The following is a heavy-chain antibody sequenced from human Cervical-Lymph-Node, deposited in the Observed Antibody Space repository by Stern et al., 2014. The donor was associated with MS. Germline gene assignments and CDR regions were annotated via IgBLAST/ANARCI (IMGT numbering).Heavy chain of an antibody. J-gene: IGHJ4*02. D-gene: IGHD3-16*01. V-gene: IGHV1-8*01. CDR2: MNPNTGNT. CDR1: GYTFTNYD. Sequence: VQLVESGAEVKKPGASVKVSCKASGYTFTNYDINWVRQASGQGLEWIGWMNPNTGNTGAAQEFQGRVTLTGENSKNTAFLEINTLRFEDTATYYCTTSQGAFWGQGTVITVSS. CDR3: TTSQGAF.